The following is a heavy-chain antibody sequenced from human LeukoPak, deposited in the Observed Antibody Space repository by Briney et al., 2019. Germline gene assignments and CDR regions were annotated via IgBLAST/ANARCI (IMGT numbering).Heavy chain of an antibody. CDR1: GFTFSSYA. Sequence: GGSLRLSCAASGFTFSSYAMHWVRQAPGKELEWVAVISYDGSNKYYADSVKGRFTISRDNSKNTLYLQMNSLRAEDTAVYYCANDILTGYPVDYWGQGTLVTVSS. CDR2: ISYDGSNK. J-gene: IGHJ4*02. CDR3: ANDILTGYPVDY. V-gene: IGHV3-30*04. D-gene: IGHD3-9*01.